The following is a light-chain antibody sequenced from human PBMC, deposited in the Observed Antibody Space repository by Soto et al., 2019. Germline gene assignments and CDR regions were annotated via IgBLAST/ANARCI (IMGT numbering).Light chain of an antibody. CDR2: KAS. J-gene: IGKJ1*01. V-gene: IGKV1-5*03. Sequence: DIQMTQSPSTLSASVGDRVTITCRASHSITTWLAWYQQEPGKAPKLLIYKASSLESGVPSRFSGSGSGTEFSLTISSLQPDDFATYYCQQYNTYSWTFGQGTKVDIK. CDR3: QQYNTYSWT. CDR1: HSITTW.